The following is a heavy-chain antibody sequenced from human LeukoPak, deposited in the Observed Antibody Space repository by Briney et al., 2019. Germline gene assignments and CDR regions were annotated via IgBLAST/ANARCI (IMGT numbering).Heavy chain of an antibody. CDR2: IKQDGSAK. CDR1: GFTSSNYW. V-gene: IGHV3-7*01. CDR3: AIDWRAVADSWFDY. D-gene: IGHD6-19*01. J-gene: IGHJ4*02. Sequence: PGGSLRLSCAASGFTSSNYWRSWVREAPGGGLELVANIKQDGSAKYDVDSEERGFTISRDNAKNSLYLQMNMLTAEDTAVYYCAIDWRAVADSWFDYWGQGTLVTVSS.